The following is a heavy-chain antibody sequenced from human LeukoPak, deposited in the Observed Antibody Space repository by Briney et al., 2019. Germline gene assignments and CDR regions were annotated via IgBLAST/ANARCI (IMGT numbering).Heavy chain of an antibody. CDR2: IRNDGSIR. CDR1: GFIFSNYG. D-gene: IGHD2-15*01. Sequence: PGGSLRLSCAASGFIFSNYGMHWVRQAPGKGLEWVAFIRNDGSIRYYADSVKGRLTISRDNSKNTLYLQMNSLRAEDTAVYYCARDLGRGYCSGGSCYSLYFDLWGRGTLVTVSS. CDR3: ARDLGRGYCSGGSCYSLYFDL. V-gene: IGHV3-30*02. J-gene: IGHJ2*01.